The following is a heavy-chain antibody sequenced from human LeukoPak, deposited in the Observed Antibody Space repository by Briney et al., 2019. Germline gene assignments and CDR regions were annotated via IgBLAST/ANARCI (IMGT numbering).Heavy chain of an antibody. J-gene: IGHJ3*02. CDR1: GYTFNSYG. Sequence: GAPVKVSCKASGYTFNSYGISWVRQAPGQGLEWMGWISAYNGNTNYAQNLQDRVTMTTETSTNTAYMELRSLRSDDTSLYYCASGAYCGGDCYDAFDIWGQGTMVTVSS. V-gene: IGHV1-18*01. CDR3: ASGAYCGGDCYDAFDI. CDR2: ISAYNGNT. D-gene: IGHD2-21*02.